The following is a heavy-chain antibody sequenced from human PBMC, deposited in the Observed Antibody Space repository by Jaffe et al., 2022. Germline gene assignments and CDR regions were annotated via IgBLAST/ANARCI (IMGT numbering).Heavy chain of an antibody. Sequence: EVQLVESGGGLVQPGRSLRLSCTASGFTFGDYAMSWFRQAPGKGLEWVGFIRSKAYGGTTEYAASVKGRFTISRDDSKSIAYLQMNSLKTEDTAVYYCTRDDYGDYGIDNWFDPWGQGTLVTVSS. CDR3: TRDDYGDYGIDNWFDP. V-gene: IGHV3-49*03. J-gene: IGHJ5*02. CDR2: IRSKAYGGTT. CDR1: GFTFGDYA. D-gene: IGHD4-17*01.